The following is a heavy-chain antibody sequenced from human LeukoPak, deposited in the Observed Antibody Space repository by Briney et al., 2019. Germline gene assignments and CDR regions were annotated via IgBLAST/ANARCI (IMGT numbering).Heavy chain of an antibody. V-gene: IGHV1-18*01. CDR3: ARALLWFGEPSHIDY. D-gene: IGHD3-10*01. CDR1: GYTFTSYG. Sequence: GASVKVSCKASGYTFTSYGISWVRQAPGQGLEWMGWITAYNDNTNYAQKLQDRVTMTTDTSTSTAYMELMSLRSDDTAVYYCARALLWFGEPSHIDYWGQGTLVTASS. CDR2: ITAYNDNT. J-gene: IGHJ4*02.